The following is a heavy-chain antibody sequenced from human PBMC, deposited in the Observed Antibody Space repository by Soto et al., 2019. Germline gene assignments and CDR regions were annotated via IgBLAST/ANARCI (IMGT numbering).Heavy chain of an antibody. CDR1: GGSISSGGYY. D-gene: IGHD2-15*01. V-gene: IGHV4-30-4*08. CDR2: IYYSGST. Sequence: SETLSLTCTVSGGSISSGGYYWSWIRQHPGKGLEWIGYIYYSGSTYYNPSLKSRVTISVDTSKNQSSLKLSSVTAADTAVYYCARVHCSGGSCRNGLDYWGQGTQVTVSS. J-gene: IGHJ4*02. CDR3: ARVHCSGGSCRNGLDY.